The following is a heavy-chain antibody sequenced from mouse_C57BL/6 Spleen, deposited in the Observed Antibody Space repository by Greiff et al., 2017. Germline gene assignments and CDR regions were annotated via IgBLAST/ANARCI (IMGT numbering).Heavy chain of an antibody. CDR1: GYSITSGYY. V-gene: IGHV3-6*01. J-gene: IGHJ3*01. CDR3: SREGYYGSIFAY. CDR2: ISYDGSN. D-gene: IGHD1-1*01. Sequence: EVKLEESGPGLVKPSQSLSLTCSVTGYSITSGYYWNWIRQFPGNKLEWMGYISYDGSNNYNPSLKNRISITRDTSKNQFFLKLNSVTTEDTATYYCSREGYYGSIFAYWGQGTLVTVSA.